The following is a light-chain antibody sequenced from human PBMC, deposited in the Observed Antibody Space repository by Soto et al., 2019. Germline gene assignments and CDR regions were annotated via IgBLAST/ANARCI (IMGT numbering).Light chain of an antibody. J-gene: IGKJ1*01. CDR2: GAS. CDR1: QSVSSSS. V-gene: IGKV3-20*01. CDR3: QQYGSSPRT. Sequence: EMVWTRFPGTLSWSPMEVATPSVMVSQSVSSSSLAWYQQKRGQAPRLLIHGASSRATGIPDRFSGSGSGTDFTLTLSRLEPEDFAVSYCQQYGSSPRTFGQGTKVDIK.